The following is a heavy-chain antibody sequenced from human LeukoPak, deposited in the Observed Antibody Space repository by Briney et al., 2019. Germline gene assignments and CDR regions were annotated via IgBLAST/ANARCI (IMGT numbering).Heavy chain of an antibody. V-gene: IGHV3-20*04. J-gene: IGHJ4*02. D-gene: IGHD3-10*01. CDR3: ARGARGVSGYYFDF. Sequence: PGGPLRLPCGVSGFTFHDYGMGWVRQAPGKGLEGVCGINWIGGSTGYAGSVKGRFTISRDKAKNPLYLQMNSLRAEDTALYYCARGARGVSGYYFDFWGQGTLVTVSS. CDR2: INWIGGST. CDR1: GFTFHDYG.